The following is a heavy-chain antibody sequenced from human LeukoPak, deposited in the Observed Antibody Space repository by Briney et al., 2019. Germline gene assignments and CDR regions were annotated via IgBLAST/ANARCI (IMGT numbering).Heavy chain of an antibody. V-gene: IGHV4-39*01. D-gene: IGHD6-19*01. CDR1: GGSISSSSYY. CDR2: IYYSGST. CDR3: ARHIRPGIAVAGSYNWFDP. J-gene: IGHJ5*02. Sequence: SETLSLTCTVSGGSISSSSYYWGWIRQPPGKGLEWIGSIYYSGSTYYNPSLKSRVTISVDTSKNQFSLKLSSVTAADTAVYYCARHIRPGIAVAGSYNWFDPWGQGTLVTVS.